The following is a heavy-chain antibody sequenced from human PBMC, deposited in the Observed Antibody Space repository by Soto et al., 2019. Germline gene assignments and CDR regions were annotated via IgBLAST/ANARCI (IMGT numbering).Heavy chain of an antibody. CDR3: AKGVRFLEWLPGYMDV. CDR2: ISGSGGST. D-gene: IGHD3-3*01. J-gene: IGHJ6*03. CDR1: GFTFSSYA. Sequence: AGGSLRLSCAASGFTFSSYAMSWVRQAPGKGLEWVSAISGSGGSTYDADSVKGRFTISRDNSKNTLYLQMNSLRAEDTAVYYCAKGVRFLEWLPGYMDVWGKGTTVTVSS. V-gene: IGHV3-23*01.